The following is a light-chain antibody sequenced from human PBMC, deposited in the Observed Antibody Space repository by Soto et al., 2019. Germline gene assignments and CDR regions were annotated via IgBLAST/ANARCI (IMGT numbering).Light chain of an antibody. CDR1: QSISSW. V-gene: IGKV1-5*01. CDR2: DAS. J-gene: IGKJ4*01. CDR3: QQYNSYRLT. Sequence: DIQMTQSPSTLSASVGDRVTITCRASQSISSWLAWYQQKPGKATKLLIYDASSLESGVPSRFSGSGSGTEFTLTISSLQPDDFATYCCQQYNSYRLTFGGGTNVEIK.